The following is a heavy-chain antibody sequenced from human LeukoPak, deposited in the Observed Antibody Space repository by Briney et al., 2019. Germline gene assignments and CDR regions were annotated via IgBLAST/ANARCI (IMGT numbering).Heavy chain of an antibody. CDR2: IIPIFGTA. V-gene: IGHV1-69*13. J-gene: IGHJ6*02. D-gene: IGHD3-3*01. CDR3: ARGVTIFGVSPGYYGRDV. CDR1: GGTFSSYA. Sequence: SVTVSCTASGGTFSSYAISWVRQAPGQGLEWMGGIIPIFGTANYAQKFQGRVTITADESTSTAYMELSSLRSEDTAVYYCARGVTIFGVSPGYYGRDVWGQGTTVTVSS.